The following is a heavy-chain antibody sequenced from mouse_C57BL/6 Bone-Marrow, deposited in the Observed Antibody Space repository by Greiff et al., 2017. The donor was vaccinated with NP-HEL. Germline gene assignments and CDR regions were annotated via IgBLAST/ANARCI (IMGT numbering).Heavy chain of an antibody. CDR2: INPNNGGT. V-gene: IGHV1-22*01. CDR1: GYTFTDYN. CDR3: ARLDSSGYGAMDY. Sequence: VQLQQSGPELVKPGASVKMSCKASGYTFTDYNMHWVKQSHGKSLEWIGYINPNNGGTSYNQKFKGKATLTVNKSSSTAYMELRSLTSEDSAVYYCARLDSSGYGAMDYWGQGTSVTVSS. J-gene: IGHJ4*01. D-gene: IGHD3-2*02.